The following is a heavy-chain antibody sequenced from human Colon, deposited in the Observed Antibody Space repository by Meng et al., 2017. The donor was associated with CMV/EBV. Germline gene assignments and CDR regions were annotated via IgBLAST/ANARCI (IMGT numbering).Heavy chain of an antibody. J-gene: IGHJ6*02. Sequence: GESLKISCAASGFNLNGHAMHWVRQAPGKGLQWVANIKEDGSGQWYVDSVKGRFTISRDNAKQSVYLQMDSLRVEDMAVYYCVRYANSHYGMDVWGQGTTVTVSS. CDR3: VRYANSHYGMDV. CDR1: GFNLNGHA. CDR2: IKEDGSGQ. D-gene: IGHD2-21*01. V-gene: IGHV3-7*01.